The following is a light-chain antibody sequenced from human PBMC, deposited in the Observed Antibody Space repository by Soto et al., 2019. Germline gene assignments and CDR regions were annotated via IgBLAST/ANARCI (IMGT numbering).Light chain of an antibody. J-gene: IGLJ3*02. V-gene: IGLV2-8*01. Sequence: QSVLTQSPSASASPGQSVTISCTGSSGDIGAYNYVSWYQQHTGKAPKLIIYEVNKRPSGVPDRFSGSKSGITASLTVSGLQADDEADYYCGAHAGSNTWVFGGGTKVTVL. CDR3: GAHAGSNTWV. CDR1: SGDIGAYNY. CDR2: EVN.